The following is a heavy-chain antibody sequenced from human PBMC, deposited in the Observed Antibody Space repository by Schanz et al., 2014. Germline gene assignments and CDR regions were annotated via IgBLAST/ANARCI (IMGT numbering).Heavy chain of an antibody. Sequence: EVQLVESGGGLVQPGGSLRLSCAASGFSFSTHAMSWVRQAPGQGLECVSGINTSGGSRYYAESVKGRFTISRDNSKNLVVLQMNSLRVDDTAVYYCTKEDATALWYFEHWGQGTLVTVSS. CDR3: TKEDATALWYFEH. J-gene: IGHJ4*02. CDR1: GFSFSTHA. D-gene: IGHD6-13*01. V-gene: IGHV3-23*04. CDR2: INTSGGSR.